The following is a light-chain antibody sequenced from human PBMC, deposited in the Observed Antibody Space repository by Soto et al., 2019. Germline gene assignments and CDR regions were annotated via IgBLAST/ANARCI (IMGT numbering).Light chain of an antibody. CDR3: QQYNDWPPA. Sequence: ETVMTQSPATLSLSPGERATLSCRASQSVSSKLVWYQQKPGQAPRFLIYGASTRATAIPARFRSSGSGTEFTLTIDSLQSEDFAVYYCQQYNDWPPAFGGGTKVEIK. CDR2: GAS. J-gene: IGKJ4*01. CDR1: QSVSSK. V-gene: IGKV3-15*01.